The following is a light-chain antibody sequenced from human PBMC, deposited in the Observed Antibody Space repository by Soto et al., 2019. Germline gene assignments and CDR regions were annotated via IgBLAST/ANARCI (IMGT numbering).Light chain of an antibody. Sequence: QSALTQPASVSWSPGQSITISCTGTSSDVGSYNLVSWYQQHPGKAPKLMIYEGSKRPSGVSNRFSGSKSGNTASLTISGLQAEDEADYYCCSYAGSRSYVFGTGTKLTVL. CDR3: CSYAGSRSYV. CDR1: SSDVGSYNL. J-gene: IGLJ1*01. V-gene: IGLV2-23*01. CDR2: EGS.